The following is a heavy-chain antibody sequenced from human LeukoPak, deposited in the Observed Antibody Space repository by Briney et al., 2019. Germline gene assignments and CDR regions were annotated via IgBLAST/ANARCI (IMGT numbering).Heavy chain of an antibody. D-gene: IGHD3-22*01. Sequence: SKTLSLTCAVYGGSFSGYYWSWIRQPPGKGLEWIGEINHSGSTNYNPSLKSRVTISVDTSKNQFSLKLSSVTAADTAVYYCARTSIYYDSSGYRSWGQGTLVTVSS. CDR3: ARTSIYYDSSGYRS. J-gene: IGHJ5*02. CDR1: GGSFSGYY. CDR2: INHSGST. V-gene: IGHV4-34*01.